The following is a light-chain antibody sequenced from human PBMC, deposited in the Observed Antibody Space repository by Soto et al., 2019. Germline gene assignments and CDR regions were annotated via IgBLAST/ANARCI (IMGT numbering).Light chain of an antibody. CDR1: QGIGDS. V-gene: IGKV1-9*01. J-gene: IGKJ3*01. CDR3: QHLSTYPR. CDR2: TAS. Sequence: DIQLTQSPSFLSASVGDRVTITCRASQGIGDSLAWYRQKPGKAPNLLIYTASLLETGVPSRFSGSGSGTEFTLAISSLQPEDFATYYCQHLSTYPRFGPGTEVDIK.